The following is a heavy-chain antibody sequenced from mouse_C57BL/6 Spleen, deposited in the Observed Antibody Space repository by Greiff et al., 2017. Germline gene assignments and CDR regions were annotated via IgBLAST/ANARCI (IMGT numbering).Heavy chain of an antibody. V-gene: IGHV1-7*01. CDR1: GYTFTSYW. J-gene: IGHJ4*01. D-gene: IGHD2-5*01. CDR2: INPSSGYT. Sequence: QVHVKQSGAELAKPGASVKLSCKASGYTFTSYWMHWVKQRPGQGLEWIGYINPSSGYTKYNQKFKDKATLTADKSSSTAYMQLSSLTYEDSAVYYCARSGSNYFYAMDYWGQGTSVTVSS. CDR3: ARSGSNYFYAMDY.